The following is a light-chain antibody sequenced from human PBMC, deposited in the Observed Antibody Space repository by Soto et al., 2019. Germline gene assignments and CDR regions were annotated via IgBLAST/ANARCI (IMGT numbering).Light chain of an antibody. CDR1: QSVDIN. Sequence: EIVLTQSPGNLSVSPGDRVTLSCRASQSVDINLAWYQQRAGQAPRLLIYGASTRATGIPARFSGSGSGTEFTLTISSLQSEDFAVYYCQQYGSSPTFGQGTRLEIK. CDR2: GAS. CDR3: QQYGSSPT. V-gene: IGKV3-15*01. J-gene: IGKJ5*01.